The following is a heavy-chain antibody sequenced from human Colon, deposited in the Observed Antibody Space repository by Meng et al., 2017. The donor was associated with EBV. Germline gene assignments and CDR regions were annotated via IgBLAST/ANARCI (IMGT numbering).Heavy chain of an antibody. CDR1: GGSVSRGNYY. Sequence: QGERQESGPGLVEPSPPLSLTCTVSGGSVSRGNYYWSWIRQPPGKGLEWIGYIHHSGSAYYNPSLKSRVSISVDTSKNQFSLNLNSMTAADTAVYYCASFDHIPRRNYFDYWGQGTLVTVSS. J-gene: IGHJ4*02. V-gene: IGHV4-30-4*01. CDR3: ASFDHIPRRNYFDY. CDR2: IHHSGSA. D-gene: IGHD2-21*01.